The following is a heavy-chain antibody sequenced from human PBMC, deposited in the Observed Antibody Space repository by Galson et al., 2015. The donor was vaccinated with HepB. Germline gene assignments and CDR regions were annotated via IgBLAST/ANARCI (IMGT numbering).Heavy chain of an antibody. CDR2: IKTSSSSI. D-gene: IGHD3-10*01. CDR1: EFTFSSYT. V-gene: IGHV3-21*06. J-gene: IGHJ4*02. CDR3: ARDAQIMVRGVAFDY. Sequence: SLRLSCAASEFTFSSYTMNWVRQAPGKGLEWVSSIKTSSSSIYYADSVKGRFTISRDNAKNSLYLQMNGLRAEDTAVYYCARDAQIMVRGVAFDYWGQGTLVTVSS.